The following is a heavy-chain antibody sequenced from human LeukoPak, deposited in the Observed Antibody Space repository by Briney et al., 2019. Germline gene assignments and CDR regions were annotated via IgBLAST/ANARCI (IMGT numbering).Heavy chain of an antibody. CDR3: ARDLGYCSSTSCYFRY. D-gene: IGHD2-2*01. CDR2: INPSGGST. CDR1: GYTFTSYY. J-gene: IGHJ4*02. V-gene: IGHV1-46*01. Sequence: ASVKVSCKASGYTFTSYYMHWVRQAPGQGLEWMGIINPSGGSTSYAQKFQGRVTMTRDTSTSTVYMELRSLRSDDTAVYYCARDLGYCSSTSCYFRYWGQGTLVTVSS.